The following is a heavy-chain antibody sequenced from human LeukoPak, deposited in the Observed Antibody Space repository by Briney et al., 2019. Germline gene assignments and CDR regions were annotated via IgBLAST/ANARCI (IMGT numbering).Heavy chain of an antibody. CDR1: GGSISSYY. CDR3: ARRRYSNYATDGPNWFDP. D-gene: IGHD4-11*01. V-gene: IGHV4-59*08. CDR2: IYYSGST. J-gene: IGHJ5*02. Sequence: SETLSLTCTVSGGSISSYYWSWIRQPPGKGLEWIGHIYYSGSTKYNPSLKSRVTISVDTSKNQFSLKLSSVTAADTAVYYCARRRYSNYATDGPNWFDPWGQGTLVTVSS.